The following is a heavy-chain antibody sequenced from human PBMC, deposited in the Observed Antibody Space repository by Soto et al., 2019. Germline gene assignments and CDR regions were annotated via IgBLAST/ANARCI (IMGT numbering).Heavy chain of an antibody. CDR1: GYTFTDYA. CDR2: ISTGNGNT. CDR3: ARLSSSWGLGMDV. Sequence: RASVKVSCKASGYTFTDYAMHWVRQAPGQRLEWMGWISTGNGNTKYSQKFQGRVTITRDTSATTAYMELSSLRSEDTAVYYCARLSSSWGLGMDVWGQGTTVTVSS. J-gene: IGHJ6*02. V-gene: IGHV1-3*04. D-gene: IGHD6-13*01.